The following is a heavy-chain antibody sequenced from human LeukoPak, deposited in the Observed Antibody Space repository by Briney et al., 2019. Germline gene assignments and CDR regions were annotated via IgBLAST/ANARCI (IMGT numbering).Heavy chain of an antibody. CDR1: GYTFTTYA. V-gene: IGHV7-4-1*02. J-gene: IGHJ5*01. CDR3: ARAYQPLGGLSFPDS. CDR2: INTNTGNP. D-gene: IGHD3-16*02. Sequence: ASVTVSCKAPGYTFTTYAMNWVRQAPGQGLEWMGWINTNTGNPAYAQGFTGRFVFSLDTSVSTAYLQISSLKAEDTAVYYCARAYQPLGGLSFPDSWGQGTLVTVSS.